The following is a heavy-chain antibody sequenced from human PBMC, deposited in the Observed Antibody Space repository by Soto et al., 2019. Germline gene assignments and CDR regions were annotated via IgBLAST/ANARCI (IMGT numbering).Heavy chain of an antibody. CDR1: GGSISSSSYY. CDR2: IYYSGST. D-gene: IGHD6-13*01. Sequence: PSETLSLTCTVSGGSISSSSYYWGWIRQPPGKGLEWIGSIYYSGSTYYNPSLKSRVTISVDTSKNQFSLKLSSVTAADTAVYYCARTPGTEWYFDYWGQGTLVTVSS. CDR3: ARTPGTEWYFDY. V-gene: IGHV4-39*01. J-gene: IGHJ4*02.